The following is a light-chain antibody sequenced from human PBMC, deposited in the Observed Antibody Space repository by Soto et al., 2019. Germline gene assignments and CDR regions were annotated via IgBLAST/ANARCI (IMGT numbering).Light chain of an antibody. Sequence: EIVLTQSPGTLSLSPGERATLSCRASQSVSNNYLAWYQHKPGQPPRLLVYWASTRESGVPDRFSGSGSVTDFTLTISSLQAEDVAVYYCQQYYGTPRTFGQGTKVDIK. V-gene: IGKV4-1*01. CDR1: QSVSNNY. CDR2: WAS. CDR3: QQYYGTPRT. J-gene: IGKJ1*01.